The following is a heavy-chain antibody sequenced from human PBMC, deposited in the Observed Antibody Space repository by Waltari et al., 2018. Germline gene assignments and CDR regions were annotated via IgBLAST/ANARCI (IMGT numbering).Heavy chain of an antibody. V-gene: IGHV4-30-4*08. CDR1: GGSISSGDYY. CDR2: IYYSGST. D-gene: IGHD1-1*01. Sequence: QVQLQESGPGLVKPSQTLSLTCTVSGGSISSGDYYLRWIRQPPGKGLEWIGYIYYSGSTYYNPSLKSRVTISVDTSKNQFSLKLSSVTAADTAVYYCAREGEAMEQGSLDYWGQGTLVTVSS. J-gene: IGHJ4*02. CDR3: AREGEAMEQGSLDY.